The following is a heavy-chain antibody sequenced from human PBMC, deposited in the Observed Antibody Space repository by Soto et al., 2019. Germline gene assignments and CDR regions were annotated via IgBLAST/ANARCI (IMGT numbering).Heavy chain of an antibody. CDR1: GFAFNIYG. V-gene: IGHV3-30*18. J-gene: IGHJ4*02. CDR2: IPYDGSNQ. Sequence: GGSLRLSGAAGGFAFNIYGMQWVRQAPDKGLEWVALIPYDGSNQYYADSVKGRFTISRDNSKNTLFLQMNSLRADDTAVYYCAKDQASGQGSFDSWGQGTLVTVSS. CDR3: AKDQASGQGSFDS.